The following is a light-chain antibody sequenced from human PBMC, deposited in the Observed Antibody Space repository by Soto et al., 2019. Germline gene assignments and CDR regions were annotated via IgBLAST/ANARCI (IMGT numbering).Light chain of an antibody. CDR3: QEYKTYA. V-gene: IGKV1-5*01. J-gene: IGKJ2*01. Sequence: DIQMTQSPSTLSASVGDRVTITCRASQSITDWLAWYQQKPGQAPEVLISDASTLAPGVPSSFSGGGSGTEFTLTISSLQTDDFTTYFCQEYKTYAFGPGTRVDIK. CDR2: DAS. CDR1: QSITDW.